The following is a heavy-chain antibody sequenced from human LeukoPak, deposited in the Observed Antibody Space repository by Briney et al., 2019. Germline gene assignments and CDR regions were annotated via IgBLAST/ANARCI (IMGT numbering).Heavy chain of an antibody. CDR1: GFTFSSYA. CDR2: INGRGGST. CDR3: AKVGGYTIY. D-gene: IGHD5-12*01. J-gene: IGHJ4*02. Sequence: QTGGSLRLSCAASGFTFSSYAMSWVRQAPGKGLEWVSSINGRGGSTYYADSVKGRFTISRDNSKNTLSLQMNSLRAEDTAVYYCAKVGGYTIYWGQGTLVTVSS. V-gene: IGHV3-23*01.